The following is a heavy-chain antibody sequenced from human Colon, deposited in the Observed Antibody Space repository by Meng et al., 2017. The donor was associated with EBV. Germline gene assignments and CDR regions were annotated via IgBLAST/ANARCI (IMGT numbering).Heavy chain of an antibody. V-gene: IGHV4-30-2*01. CDR3: VRDTRRGGGWFDP. J-gene: IGHJ5*02. D-gene: IGHD3-10*01. Sequence: PGSASGLGRRSQRRSLSGAVFGDSSACGVSSWTWIRQPPGKGLEWIGYIYHGVNIYYTPSLRSRVTISVDKSRNQFSLKLTSVSAADTAVYYCVRDTRRGGGWFDPWGQGTLVTVSS. CDR1: GDSSACGVSS. CDR2: IYHGVNI.